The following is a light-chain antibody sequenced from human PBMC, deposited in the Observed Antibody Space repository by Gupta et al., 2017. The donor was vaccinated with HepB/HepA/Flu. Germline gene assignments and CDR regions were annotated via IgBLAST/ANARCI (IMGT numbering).Light chain of an antibody. Sequence: EIVLTQSPGTLSLSPGERANLSCRASQSVTSNYLAWYQQKPGQAPRLLIYGASGRATGIPDRFSGSGSGTDFTLTISRLEPEDFAVYYCQQYGSSPWTFGQGTKVEIK. CDR3: QQYGSSPWT. CDR1: QSVTSNY. CDR2: GAS. J-gene: IGKJ1*01. V-gene: IGKV3-20*01.